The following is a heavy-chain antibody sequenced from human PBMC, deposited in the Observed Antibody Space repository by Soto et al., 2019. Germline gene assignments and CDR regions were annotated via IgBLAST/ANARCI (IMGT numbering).Heavy chain of an antibody. J-gene: IGHJ3*02. V-gene: IGHV3-33*01. CDR2: IYYDGSNE. D-gene: IGHD2-15*01. CDR3: ARVDVVVAADAFDI. CDR1: EFTFSNFG. Sequence: HVQLVESGGGVVQPGRSLRLSCAASEFTFSNFGMHWVRQAPGKGLEWVAVIYYDGSNEYYADSVKGRFTISRDNSKNTLYLQMNSLRAEDTAVYYCARVDVVVAADAFDIWGQGTMVTVSS.